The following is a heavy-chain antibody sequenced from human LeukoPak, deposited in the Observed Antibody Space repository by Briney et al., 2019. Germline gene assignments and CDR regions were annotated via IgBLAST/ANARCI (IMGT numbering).Heavy chain of an antibody. J-gene: IGHJ4*02. D-gene: IGHD5-12*01. CDR1: GGTFSSYA. V-gene: IGHV1-69*05. CDR2: IIPIFGTA. CDR3: ARGFRVAPDY. Sequence: GSSVKVSCKASGGTFSSYAISWVRQAPGQGLEWMGGIIPIFGTANYAQKLQGRVTMTTDTSTSTAYMELRSLRSDDTAVYYCARGFRVAPDYWGQGTLVTVSS.